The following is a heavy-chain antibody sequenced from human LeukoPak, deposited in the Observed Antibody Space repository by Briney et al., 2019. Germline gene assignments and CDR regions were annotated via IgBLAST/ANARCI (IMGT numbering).Heavy chain of an antibody. CDR1: GFAFGTYA. V-gene: IGHV3-23*01. CDR3: ARDHYNTILYRLAY. CDR2: ISANGQAT. J-gene: IGHJ4*02. D-gene: IGHD3-10*01. Sequence: GGSLTLPCAVSGFAFGTYATSWVRQAPGMGLEWVSSISANGQATYYADSVEGRFTISRDNSKNTLYLQLNSLRAEDTATYYCARDHYNTILYRLAYWGQGTLVTVSS.